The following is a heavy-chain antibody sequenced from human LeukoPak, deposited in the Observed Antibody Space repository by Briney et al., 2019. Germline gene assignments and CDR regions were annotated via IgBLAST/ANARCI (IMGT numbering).Heavy chain of an antibody. CDR3: GRGGDFEVDTNWFDP. Sequence: ASVKVSCKASGYTFTDYYMHWVRQAPGQGLEWMGWINPNSGGTNYAQKFQGRVTVTRDTSISTAYMELSRLTSDDTAVYYCGRGGDFEVDTNWFDPWGQGTLVTVSS. D-gene: IGHD3-3*01. CDR1: GYTFTDYY. J-gene: IGHJ5*02. V-gene: IGHV1-2*02. CDR2: INPNSGGT.